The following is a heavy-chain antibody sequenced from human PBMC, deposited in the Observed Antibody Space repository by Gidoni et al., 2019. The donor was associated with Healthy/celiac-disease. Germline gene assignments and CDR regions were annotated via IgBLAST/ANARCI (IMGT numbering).Heavy chain of an antibody. CDR3: AKEALFEGGAFDI. CDR1: GFTFDDYA. J-gene: IGHJ3*02. CDR2: ISWNSGSI. Sequence: EVQLVESGGGLVQPGRSLRLSCAASGFTFDDYAMHWVRQAPGKGLELVAGISWNSGSIGYADAVKGRFTISRDNAKNSLYLQMNSLRAEDTALYYCAKEALFEGGAFDIWGQGTMVTVSS. V-gene: IGHV3-9*01. D-gene: IGHD2-21*01.